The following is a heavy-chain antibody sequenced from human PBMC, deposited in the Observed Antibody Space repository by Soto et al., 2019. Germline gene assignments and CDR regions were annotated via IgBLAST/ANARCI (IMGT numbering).Heavy chain of an antibody. V-gene: IGHV1-69*13. CDR3: ARVTLRAKDAFDI. CDR1: GGTFSSYY. CDR2: IIPIFGTA. Sequence: SVKVCCKASGGTFSSYYIRWVRQAPGQGLEWMGGIIPIFGTANYAQKFQGRVTITADESTSTAYMELSSLRSEDTAVYYCARVTLRAKDAFDIWGQGTMVTVSS. J-gene: IGHJ3*02.